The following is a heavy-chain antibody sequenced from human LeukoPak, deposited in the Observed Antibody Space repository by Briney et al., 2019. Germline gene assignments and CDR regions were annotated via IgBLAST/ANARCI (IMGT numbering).Heavy chain of an antibody. J-gene: IGHJ3*02. Sequence: PGGSLRLSCAASGFTFSTYWMHWVRQAPGKGLVWVSRSNSDGSATSYADSVKGRFTISRDNAKNTLYLQMNSLRAEDTAVYYCARSMSGATNAFDIWGKGTTVTVSS. D-gene: IGHD1-26*01. CDR2: SNSDGSAT. CDR3: ARSMSGATNAFDI. V-gene: IGHV3-74*01. CDR1: GFTFSTYW.